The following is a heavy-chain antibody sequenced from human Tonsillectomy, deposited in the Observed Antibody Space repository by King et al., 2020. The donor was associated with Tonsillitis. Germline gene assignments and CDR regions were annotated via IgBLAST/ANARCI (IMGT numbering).Heavy chain of an antibody. CDR1: GFTFSYYA. CDR2: ISFDGSIT. CDR3: AKDLRHRVPGHKVISYGMDV. J-gene: IGHJ6*02. D-gene: IGHD2-21*01. V-gene: IGHV3-30*18. Sequence: VQLVESGGGVVQPGRSLKLSCAASGFTFSYYAMHWVRQAPGKGLEWVALISFDGSITYYADSVKGRFTISRDDSKNTLYLQMNSLRVEDTAVYNCAKDLRHRVPGHKVISYGMDVWGQGTTVTVSS.